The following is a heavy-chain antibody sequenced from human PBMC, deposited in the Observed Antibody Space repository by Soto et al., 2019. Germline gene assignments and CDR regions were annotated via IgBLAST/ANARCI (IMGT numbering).Heavy chain of an antibody. J-gene: IGHJ6*02. CDR1: GYTFTGYY. CDR2: INPNSGGT. D-gene: IGHD3-9*01. V-gene: IGHV1-2*02. CDR3: ASAVLRYFDWLLPYYYYYGMDV. Sequence: QVQLVQSGAEVKKPGASVKVSCKASGYTFTGYYMHWVRQAPGQGLEWMGWINPNSGGTNYAQKFQGRVTMTRDTSISTAYMELSRLRSDDTAVYYCASAVLRYFDWLLPYYYYYGMDVWGQGTTVTVSS.